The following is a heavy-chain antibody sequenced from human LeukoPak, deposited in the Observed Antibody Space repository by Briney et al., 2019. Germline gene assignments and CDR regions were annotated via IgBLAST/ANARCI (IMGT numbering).Heavy chain of an antibody. D-gene: IGHD3-10*01. Sequence: ASVKVSCKVSGYTLTELSMHWVRQAPGKGLEWMGGFDPEDGETIYAQEFQGGVTMTEDTSTDTPYMELSSLRSQDTAVYYCATANYYGSGSYHLDYWGQGTLVTVSS. CDR3: ATANYYGSGSYHLDY. CDR1: GYTLTELS. V-gene: IGHV1-24*01. CDR2: FDPEDGET. J-gene: IGHJ4*01.